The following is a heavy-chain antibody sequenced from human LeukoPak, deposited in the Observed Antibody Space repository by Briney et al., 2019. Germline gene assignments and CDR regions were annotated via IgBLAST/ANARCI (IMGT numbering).Heavy chain of an antibody. CDR1: GGSIGYYY. Sequence: PSETLSLTCTVSGGSIGYYYWSWIRQPPGKGLEWIGYIYYSGSTNYNPSLKSRVTISVDTSKNQFSLKLSSVTAADTAVYYCARAYYDSSGYYSDYWGQGTLVTVSS. J-gene: IGHJ4*02. CDR2: IYYSGST. CDR3: ARAYYDSSGYYSDY. D-gene: IGHD3-22*01. V-gene: IGHV4-59*01.